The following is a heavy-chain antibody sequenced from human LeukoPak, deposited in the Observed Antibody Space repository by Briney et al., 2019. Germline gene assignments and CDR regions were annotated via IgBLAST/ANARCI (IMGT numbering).Heavy chain of an antibody. V-gene: IGHV3-30*18. Sequence: GRSLRLSCAASGFTFSSYGMHWVRQAPGKGLEWVAVISYDGRQTYYADSVKGRFTISRDNSKSTVYLQMNSLTTDDTAVYSCAKDFNTVTTLDPWGQGTLVTVSS. CDR1: GFTFSSYG. D-gene: IGHD4-17*01. J-gene: IGHJ5*02. CDR3: AKDFNTVTTLDP. CDR2: ISYDGRQT.